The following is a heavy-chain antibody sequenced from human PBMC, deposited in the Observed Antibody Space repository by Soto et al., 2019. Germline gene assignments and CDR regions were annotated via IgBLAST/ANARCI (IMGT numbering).Heavy chain of an antibody. J-gene: IGHJ6*03. V-gene: IGHV3-74*01. D-gene: IGHD2-15*01. CDR3: ARGDCVGGSCYSLAGSFYYYMDV. CDR2: INSDGSVS. Sequence: EVKLVESGGGLVQPGGSLRLSCAASRFTFSNYWMYWVRQAPGQGLVWVSRINSDGSVSRYADSVKGRLTISRDNVKNTLYLQMNSLRVEDTAVYYCARGDCVGGSCYSLAGSFYYYMDVWGKGTTIIVFS. CDR1: RFTFSNYW.